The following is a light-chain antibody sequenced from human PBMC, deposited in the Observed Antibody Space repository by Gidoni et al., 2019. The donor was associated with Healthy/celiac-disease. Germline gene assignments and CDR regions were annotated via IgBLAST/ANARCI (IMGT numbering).Light chain of an antibody. Sequence: QSVLTQPPPVSGAPGQRVPIPCTGSSSNIGAGYDVHCDQQLPGTAPKLLIYGNSNRPSGVPDRVSGAKSGTSASLAITGRQAEDEADYYCQSYDSSLSGSVFGGGTKLTVL. V-gene: IGLV1-40*01. CDR1: SSNIGAGYD. CDR2: GNS. J-gene: IGLJ2*01. CDR3: QSYDSSLSGSV.